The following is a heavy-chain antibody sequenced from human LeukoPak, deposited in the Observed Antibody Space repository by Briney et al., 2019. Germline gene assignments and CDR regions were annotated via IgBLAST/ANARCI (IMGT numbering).Heavy chain of an antibody. V-gene: IGHV4-34*01. D-gene: IGHD6-13*01. J-gene: IGHJ6*03. CDR2: FNHSGST. CDR3: ARGFISSSSWYGNYYYYCYMDV. Sequence: SETLSLTCAVYGGSFSGYYWSWIRQPPGKGLEWIGEFNHSGSTNYNPSLKSRVTISVDTSKNQFSLKLSSVTAADTAVYYCARGFISSSSWYGNYYYYCYMDVWGKGTTVTVSS. CDR1: GGSFSGYY.